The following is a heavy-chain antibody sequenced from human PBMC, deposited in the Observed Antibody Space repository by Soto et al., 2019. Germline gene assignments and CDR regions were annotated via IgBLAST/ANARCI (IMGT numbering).Heavy chain of an antibody. CDR1: GFTVSSNY. J-gene: IGHJ3*02. CDR3: ARDLGYYDSSNYYSSAGAFDM. CDR2: IYGNNST. V-gene: IGHV3-66*01. Sequence: EVQLVESGGGLVQPGGSLRLSCAVSGFTVSSNYMNWVRQAPGKGLEWVSIIYGNNSTYYADSVKGRFTISRDISRNTLFLQMNRLRVEDTAVYYCARDLGYYDSSNYYSSAGAFDMWGQGTMVTVSS. D-gene: IGHD3-22*01.